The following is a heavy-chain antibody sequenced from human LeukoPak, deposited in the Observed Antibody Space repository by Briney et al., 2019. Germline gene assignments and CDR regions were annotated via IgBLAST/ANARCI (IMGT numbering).Heavy chain of an antibody. J-gene: IGHJ4*02. V-gene: IGHV1-18*01. D-gene: IGHD3-9*01. Sequence: ASVKVSCKASGYTFTNYGISWVRQAPGQGLEWMGWISAYNGNTNYAQKLQGRVTMTTDTSTTTAYMELRSLRSDDTAVYYCARDIPDYDILTSIPGGDGDYWGQGTLVTVSS. CDR2: ISAYNGNT. CDR3: ARDIPDYDILTSIPGGDGDY. CDR1: GYTFTNYG.